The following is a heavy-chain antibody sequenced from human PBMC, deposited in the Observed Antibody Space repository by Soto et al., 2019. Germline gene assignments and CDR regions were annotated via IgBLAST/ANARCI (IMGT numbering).Heavy chain of an antibody. CDR1: GLTFSHAW. CDR2: IKTKADGGTT. J-gene: IGHJ6*03. CDR3: XTDXGYCSSTSCRYSYMDV. V-gene: IGHV3-15*01. D-gene: IGHD2-2*01. Sequence: EVQLVESGGGLVNPGGSLRLSCVVSGLTFSHAWMSWVRQAPGKGLEWVGRIKTKADGGTTDYAAIVKGRFTISRDESXXXXXXXXXXXXXXXXXXXXXXTDXGYCSSTSCRYSYMDVWGKGTTVTVSS.